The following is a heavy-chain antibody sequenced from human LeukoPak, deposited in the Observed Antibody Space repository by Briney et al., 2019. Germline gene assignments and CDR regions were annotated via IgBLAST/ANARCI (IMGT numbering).Heavy chain of an antibody. V-gene: IGHV1-69*05. D-gene: IGHD2-2*01. CDR2: IIPIFGTA. CDR1: GGTSSSYA. CDR3: ARDVTYCSSTSCLNYYYYMDV. J-gene: IGHJ6*03. Sequence: SVKVSCKASGGTSSSYAISWVRQAPGQGLEWMGGIIPIFGTANYAQKFQGRVTITTDESTSTAYMELSSLRSEDTAVYYCARDVTYCSSTSCLNYYYYMDVWGKGTTVTVSS.